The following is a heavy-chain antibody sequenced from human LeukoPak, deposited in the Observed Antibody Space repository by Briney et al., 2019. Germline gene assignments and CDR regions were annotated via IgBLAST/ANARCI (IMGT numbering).Heavy chain of an antibody. D-gene: IGHD3-16*01. CDR3: AKDKLWGEDYFDY. Sequence: PGGSLRLSCAASGFTFDDYGMSWVRQAPGKGLEWVSGINWNGGSAGYADSVKGRFTISRDNAKNSLYLQMNSLRAEDTAIYYCAKDKLWGEDYFDYWGQGTLVTVSS. CDR2: INWNGGSA. CDR1: GFTFDDYG. V-gene: IGHV3-20*04. J-gene: IGHJ4*02.